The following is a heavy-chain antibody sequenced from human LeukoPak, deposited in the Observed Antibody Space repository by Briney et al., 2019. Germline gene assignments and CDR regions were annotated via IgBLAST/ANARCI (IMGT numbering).Heavy chain of an antibody. CDR3: AREHRDHYYDSSGYYDG. CDR2: ISAYNGNT. Sequence: ASVKVSCKASGYTFTSYGISWVRQAPGQGLEWMGWISAYNGNTNYAQKLQGRVTMNTDTSTSTAYMELRSLRSDDTAVYYCAREHRDHYYDSSGYYDGWGQGTLVTVSS. J-gene: IGHJ4*02. V-gene: IGHV1-18*01. D-gene: IGHD3-22*01. CDR1: GYTFTSYG.